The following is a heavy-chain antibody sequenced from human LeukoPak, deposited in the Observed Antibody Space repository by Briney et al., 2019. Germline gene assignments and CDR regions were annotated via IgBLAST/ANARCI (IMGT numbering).Heavy chain of an antibody. CDR2: IHLSGST. Sequence: PSQSLSLTCTVSAHSISISYWGCVRHPAGKGREWIGRIHLSGSTNYNPSLKSRVTMSVDTSKNKFSLELTSVTGADAAVYYCARDCSGGNCYLGVIDYWGQGTLVTVSS. D-gene: IGHD2-15*01. J-gene: IGHJ4*02. CDR3: ARDCSGGNCYLGVIDY. V-gene: IGHV4-4*07. CDR1: AHSISISY.